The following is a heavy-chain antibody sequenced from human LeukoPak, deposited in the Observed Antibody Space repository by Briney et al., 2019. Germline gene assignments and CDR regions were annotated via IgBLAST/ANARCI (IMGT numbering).Heavy chain of an antibody. D-gene: IGHD2-2*01. CDR2: INPNSGGT. CDR3: AREEAYCSSPSCHLDY. V-gene: IGHV1-2*02. Sequence: GGSLRLSCAASGYTFTGYYMHWVRQAPGQGLEWMGWINPNSGGTNYAQKFQGRVTLTRDTSISTAYMELTRLRSDDTAVYYCAREEAYCSSPSCHLDYWGQGTLVTVSS. CDR1: GYTFTGYY. J-gene: IGHJ4*02.